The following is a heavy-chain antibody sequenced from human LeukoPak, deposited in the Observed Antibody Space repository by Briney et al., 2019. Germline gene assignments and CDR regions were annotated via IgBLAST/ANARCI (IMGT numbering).Heavy chain of an antibody. V-gene: IGHV4-34*01. D-gene: IGHD3-22*01. CDR1: GGSFSGYY. CDR3: ARGSIRAHYYDSSGYRKYTRFDP. J-gene: IGHJ5*02. CDR2: INHSGST. Sequence: SETLSLTCAVYGGSFSGYYWSWIRQPPGKGLEWSGEINHSGSTNYNPSLKSRVTISVDTSKNQFSLKLSSVAPADTAVYYCARGSIRAHYYDSSGYRKYTRFDPWGKGTLVTVSS.